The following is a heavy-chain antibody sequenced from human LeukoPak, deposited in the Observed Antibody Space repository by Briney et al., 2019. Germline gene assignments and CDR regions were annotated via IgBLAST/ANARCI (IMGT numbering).Heavy chain of an antibody. CDR3: ARRAPGFSSGWLDY. CDR2: ISSNGGST. V-gene: IGHV3-64*01. D-gene: IGHD6-19*01. Sequence: GGSLRLSCAASGFTFSSYAIHWVRQAPGKGLEYVAAISSNGGSTFYAKSVKGRFIVSRDNSKNTLSLQMGSLRTEDLAMYYCARRAPGFSSGWLDYWGQGTPVTVSS. CDR1: GFTFSSYA. J-gene: IGHJ4*02.